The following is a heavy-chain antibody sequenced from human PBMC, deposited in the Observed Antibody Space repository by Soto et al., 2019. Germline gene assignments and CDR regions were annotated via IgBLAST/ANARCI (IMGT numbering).Heavy chain of an antibody. CDR2: INPGDSET. CDR1: AYMPTSYW. Sequence: PEESCKISWKGSAYMPTSYWNAVCRQLLEKKQEWMAIINPGDSETKYSPSFQGQVTISADKSINTAYLQWSSLKASDTAMYYCARPSTNDAATTGIYTDSWGDGP. D-gene: IGHD2-8*01. J-gene: IGHJ5*01. V-gene: IGHV5-51*01. CDR3: ARPSTNDAATTGIYTDS.